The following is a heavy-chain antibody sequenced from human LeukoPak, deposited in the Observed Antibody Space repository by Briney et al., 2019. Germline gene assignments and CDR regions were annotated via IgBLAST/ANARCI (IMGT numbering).Heavy chain of an antibody. Sequence: ASVKVSCKASGYTFTSYGISWVRQAPGQGLEWMGWISAYNGNTNYAQKLQGRVTMTTDTSTSTAYMELRSLRSDDTAVYYCARVDDSSGYSCYFDYWGQGTLVTVSS. CDR2: ISAYNGNT. CDR3: ARVDDSSGYSCYFDY. D-gene: IGHD3-22*01. J-gene: IGHJ4*02. CDR1: GYTFTSYG. V-gene: IGHV1-18*01.